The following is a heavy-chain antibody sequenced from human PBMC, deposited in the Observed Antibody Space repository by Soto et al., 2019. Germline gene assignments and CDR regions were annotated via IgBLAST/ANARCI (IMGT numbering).Heavy chain of an antibody. CDR3: ARAAPLFYDSSGYYFDY. CDR2: IYHSGST. J-gene: IGHJ4*02. D-gene: IGHD3-22*01. Sequence: PSETLSLTCAVSGGSISSGGYSCSWIRQPPGKGLEWIGYIYHSGSTYYNPSLKSRVTISVDRSKNQFSLKLSSVTAADTAVYYCARAAPLFYDSSGYYFDYWGQGTLVTVSS. V-gene: IGHV4-30-2*01. CDR1: GGSISSGGYS.